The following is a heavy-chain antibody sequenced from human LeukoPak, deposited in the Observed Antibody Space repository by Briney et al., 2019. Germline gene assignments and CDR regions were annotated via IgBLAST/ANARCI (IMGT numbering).Heavy chain of an antibody. V-gene: IGHV1-69*13. J-gene: IGHJ4*02. CDR1: GGTFSSYP. CDR2: IIPVYGTA. D-gene: IGHD3-9*01. CDR3: ASGSIVLVTQFNF. Sequence: SVKVSCKASGGTFSSYPFSWVRQAPGKGLEWLGRIIPVYGTADYAQNFRARVTITADESTGTAYMELTSLTSDDTAVYYCASGSIVLVTQFNFWGQGTLVTVSS.